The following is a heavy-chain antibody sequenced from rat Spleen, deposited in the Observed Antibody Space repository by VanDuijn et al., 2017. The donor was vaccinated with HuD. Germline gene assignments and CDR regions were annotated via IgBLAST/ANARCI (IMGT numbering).Heavy chain of an antibody. CDR1: GFTSSDYA. CDR2: ISSGGGTNT. Sequence: EVQLVESGGGLVKPGRSLKLSCAASGFTSSDYAMAWVRQAPTKGLEWVASISSGGGTNTYYRDSVKGRFSISRDDAKSTLFLQMDSVRSEDTATYYCTKTHTMGSRFAYWGQGVMVTVSS. V-gene: IGHV5-25*01. CDR3: TKTHTMGSRFAY. J-gene: IGHJ2*01. D-gene: IGHD1-9*01.